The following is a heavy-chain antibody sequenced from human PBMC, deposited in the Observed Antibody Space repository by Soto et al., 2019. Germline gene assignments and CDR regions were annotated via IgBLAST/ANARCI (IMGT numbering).Heavy chain of an antibody. CDR3: ARGYPYCSSTSCSGFDY. CDR1: GGSFSCYY. CDR2: INHSGST. V-gene: IGHV4-34*01. J-gene: IGHJ4*02. D-gene: IGHD2-2*01. Sequence: PSETLSLTCAVYGGSFSCYYWSWIRQPPGKGLEWIGEINHSGSTNYNPSLKSRVTISVDTSKNQFSLKLSSVTAADTAVYYCARGYPYCSSTSCSGFDYWGQGTLVTVSS.